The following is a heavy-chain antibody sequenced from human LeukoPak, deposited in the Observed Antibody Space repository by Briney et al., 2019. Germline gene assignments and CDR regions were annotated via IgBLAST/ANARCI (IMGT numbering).Heavy chain of an antibody. J-gene: IGHJ4*02. Sequence: GGSLTLSCAASGFTFSSYAMRWVRQAPGKGLEWVAVIASEGRDKKYVDSVKGRFTISRDNSRNTLFLQMNILRPEDTAVYYCSKDRAVGSAIYDFDYWGQGNLVTVSS. CDR2: IASEGRDK. CDR3: SKDRAVGSAIYDFDY. CDR1: GFTFSSYA. V-gene: IGHV3-30*18. D-gene: IGHD3-3*01.